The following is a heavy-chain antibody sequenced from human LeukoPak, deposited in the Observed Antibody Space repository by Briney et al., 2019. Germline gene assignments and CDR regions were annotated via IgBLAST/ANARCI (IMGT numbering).Heavy chain of an antibody. Sequence: PGGSLRLSCAASGFTFSSYGMHWVRQAPGKGLEWVAFIRYDGSNKYYADSVKGRFTISRDNSKNTLYLQMNSLRAEDTAVYYCAKDQGSGDYVWGSYRYSLGSDYWGQGTLVTVSS. CDR1: GFTFSSYG. J-gene: IGHJ4*02. D-gene: IGHD3-16*02. V-gene: IGHV3-30*02. CDR2: IRYDGSNK. CDR3: AKDQGSGDYVWGSYRYSLGSDY.